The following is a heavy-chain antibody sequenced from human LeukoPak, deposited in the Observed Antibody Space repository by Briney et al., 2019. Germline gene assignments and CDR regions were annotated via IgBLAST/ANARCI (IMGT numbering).Heavy chain of an antibody. D-gene: IGHD3-22*01. CDR1: GFTFSSYA. Sequence: GGSLRLSCAASGFTFSSYAMSWVRQAPGKGLEWVSSISGSGAGTYYADSVKGRFTISRDNAKSSLYLQMNSLRAEDTAMYYCARDRITVIVLDAFDIWGQGTMVTVSS. CDR3: ARDRITVIVLDAFDI. CDR2: ISGSGAGT. J-gene: IGHJ3*02. V-gene: IGHV3-23*01.